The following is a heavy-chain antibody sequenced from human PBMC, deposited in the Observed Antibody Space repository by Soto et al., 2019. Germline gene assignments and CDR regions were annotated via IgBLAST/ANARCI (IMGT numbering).Heavy chain of an antibody. Sequence: GGSLRLSCAASRYTFKSHGLSWFRQAPGKGLEWVSTIDSSGVNTHYADSVKGRFTISRDNYRNTLHLQMHDLRADDTASYYCVYWVSAQFVYWCPGTVVTVFS. CDR3: VYWVSAQFVY. D-gene: IGHD2-15*01. CDR2: IDSSGVNT. CDR1: RYTFKSHG. J-gene: IGHJ4*02. V-gene: IGHV3-23*01.